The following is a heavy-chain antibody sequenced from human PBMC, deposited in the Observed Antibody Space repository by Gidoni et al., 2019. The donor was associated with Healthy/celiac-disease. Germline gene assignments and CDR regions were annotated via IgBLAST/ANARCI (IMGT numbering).Heavy chain of an antibody. J-gene: IGHJ4*02. CDR3: ASLVGSLYFDY. V-gene: IGHV4-39*07. Sequence: QLQLQESAPGLVKPSETLSLTCTVSGRSISSSRYYCVWIRQPPGKGLEWIGSIYYSGSTYYIPSLKSRVNISVDTSKNQFSRKLSSVTAAETAVYYCASLVGSLYFDYWGQGTLVTVSS. CDR1: GRSISSSRYY. D-gene: IGHD2-15*01. CDR2: IYYSGST.